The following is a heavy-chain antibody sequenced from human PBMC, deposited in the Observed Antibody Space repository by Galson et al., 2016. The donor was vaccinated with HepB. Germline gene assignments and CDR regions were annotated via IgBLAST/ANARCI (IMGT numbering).Heavy chain of an antibody. Sequence: LSLTCAVSGGSLSTRNWWSWIRQTPGKGLEWIGEIYHTGTTNYNPSLKSRITMSLDKSKNQFSLKLNSVTAADTAVYYCANLGYCSGGDCYSVDWGQGTLVTVSS. J-gene: IGHJ4*02. D-gene: IGHD2-15*01. CDR3: ANLGYCSGGDCYSVD. CDR1: GGSLSTRNW. CDR2: IYHTGTT. V-gene: IGHV4-4*02.